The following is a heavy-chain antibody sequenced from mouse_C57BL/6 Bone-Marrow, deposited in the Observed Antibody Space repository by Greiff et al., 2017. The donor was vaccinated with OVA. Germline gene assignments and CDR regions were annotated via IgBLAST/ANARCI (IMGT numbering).Heavy chain of an antibody. CDR3: ARRGIYYDDDGWYFDV. V-gene: IGHV1-81*01. J-gene: IGHJ1*03. CDR2: IYPRSGNT. D-gene: IGHD2-4*01. CDR1: GSTFTSYG. Sequence: QVQLQQSGAELARPGASVKLSCKASGSTFTSYGISWVKQSTGPGLEWIGEIYPRSGNTYYNEKFKGKATLTADKSSSTAYMELRSLTSEDSAVYFCARRGIYYDDDGWYFDVWGTGTTVTVSS.